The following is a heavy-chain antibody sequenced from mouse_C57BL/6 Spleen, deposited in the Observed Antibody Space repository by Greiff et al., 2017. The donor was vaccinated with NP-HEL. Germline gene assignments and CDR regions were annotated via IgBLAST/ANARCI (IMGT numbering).Heavy chain of an antibody. CDR1: GFTFSSYG. V-gene: IGHV5-6*01. J-gene: IGHJ2*01. D-gene: IGHD1-1*01. Sequence: EVHLVESGGDLVKPGGSLKLSCAASGFTFSSYGMSWVRQTPDKRLEWVATISSGGSYTYYPDSVKGRFTISRDNAKNTLYLQMSSLKSEDTAMYYCARPTTVVATGYFDYWGQGTTLTVSS. CDR3: ARPTTVVATGYFDY. CDR2: ISSGGSYT.